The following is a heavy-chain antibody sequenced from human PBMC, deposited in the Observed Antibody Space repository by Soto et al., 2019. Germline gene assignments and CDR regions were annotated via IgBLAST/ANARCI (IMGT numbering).Heavy chain of an antibody. V-gene: IGHV3-21*01. Sequence: EVQLVESGGGLVKPGGSLRLSCAASGFTFSSYSMNWVRQAPGKGLEWVSSSSSSSRYIYYADLVKGRFTMSRDNAENSRDRQMNSVRAEDTAGYYCARVKGRAAGRFDAFDIWGQGTMVTVSS. CDR2: SSSSSRYI. CDR3: ARVKGRAAGRFDAFDI. D-gene: IGHD6-13*01. CDR1: GFTFSSYS. J-gene: IGHJ3*02.